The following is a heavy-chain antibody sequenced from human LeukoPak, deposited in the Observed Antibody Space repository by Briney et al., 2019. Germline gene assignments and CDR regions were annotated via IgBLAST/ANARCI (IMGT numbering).Heavy chain of an antibody. CDR1: GFTFSSYW. CDR2: IKADESEK. J-gene: IGHJ4*02. Sequence: GGSLRLSCAASGFTFSSYWMTWVRQAPGRGLEWVASIKADESEKYYEDSVKDRFTVSRDNAKNSLYLQMNSLRAEDTAVYYCARDTPVYWGQGTLVTVSS. V-gene: IGHV3-7*01. CDR3: ARDTPVY.